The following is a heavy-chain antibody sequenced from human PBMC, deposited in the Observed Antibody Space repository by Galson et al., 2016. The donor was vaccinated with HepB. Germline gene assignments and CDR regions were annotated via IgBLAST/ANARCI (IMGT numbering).Heavy chain of an antibody. D-gene: IGHD2-8*02. V-gene: IGHV6-1*01. J-gene: IGHJ3*02. CDR3: ARLYWGLRAFDI. CDR2: TYYNSKWYN. CDR1: GDSVSSNSAA. Sequence: CAISGDSVSSNSAAWNWIRQSPSRGLEWLGRTYYNSKWYNDYAASVKSRITINTDTSKNRFSLQLNSVTPEDTAVYYCARLYWGLRAFDIWGQGTMVTVSS.